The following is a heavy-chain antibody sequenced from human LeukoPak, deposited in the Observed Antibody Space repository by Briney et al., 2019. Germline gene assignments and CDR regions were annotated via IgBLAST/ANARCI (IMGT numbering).Heavy chain of an antibody. Sequence: ASVKVSCKVSGYTLTELSMHWVRQAPGRGLEWMGGFDPEDGETIYAQKFQGRVTMTEDTSTDTAYMELSSLRSEDTAVYYCATGLELRTWHMDVWGKGTTVTVSS. V-gene: IGHV1-24*01. J-gene: IGHJ6*03. CDR1: GYTLTELS. CDR3: ATGLELRTWHMDV. CDR2: FDPEDGET. D-gene: IGHD1-7*01.